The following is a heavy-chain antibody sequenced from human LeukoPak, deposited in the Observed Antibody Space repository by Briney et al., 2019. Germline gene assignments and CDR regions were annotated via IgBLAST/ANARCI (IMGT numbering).Heavy chain of an antibody. CDR1: GGSISSSSYY. CDR3: ARHDEAVEGNWFDP. CDR2: IYYSGST. Sequence: SETLSLTCTVSGGSISSSSYYWGWIRQPPGKGLEWIGSIYYSGSTYYNPSLKSRVTISVDASKNQFSLKLSSVTAADTAVYFCARHDEAVEGNWFDPWGPGTLVTVSS. J-gene: IGHJ5*02. D-gene: IGHD6-19*01. V-gene: IGHV4-39*01.